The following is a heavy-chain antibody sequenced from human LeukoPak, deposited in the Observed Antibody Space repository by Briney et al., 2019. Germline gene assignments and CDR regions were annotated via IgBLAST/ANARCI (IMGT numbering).Heavy chain of an antibody. CDR1: GYTFTSYY. CDR2: MNPNSGNT. J-gene: IGHJ4*02. D-gene: IGHD6-13*01. Sequence: ASAKVSCKSSGYTFTSYYMHWVRQAPGQGLEWMGWMNPNSGNTGYAQKFQGRITMTRNTPISTAYMELSSVTCEDTAVYYCARIAAAGNRRLNYWGQGTLVTVSS. V-gene: IGHV1-8*02. CDR3: ARIAAAGNRRLNY.